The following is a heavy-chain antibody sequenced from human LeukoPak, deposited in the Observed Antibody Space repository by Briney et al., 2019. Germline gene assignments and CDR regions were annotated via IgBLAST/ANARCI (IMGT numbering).Heavy chain of an antibody. CDR1: GFTFSSYE. J-gene: IGHJ4*02. CDR2: ISTTGKTI. D-gene: IGHD1-26*01. V-gene: IGHV3-48*03. CDR3: ARKVLSGSRYFDY. Sequence: PGGSLRLSCAASGFTFSSYEMNWVRQAPGKGLEWLSYISTTGKTIYYAESVKGRFTISRDNAKNSLFLQMNSLRAEDTAVYYCARKVLSGSRYFDYWGQGALVTVSS.